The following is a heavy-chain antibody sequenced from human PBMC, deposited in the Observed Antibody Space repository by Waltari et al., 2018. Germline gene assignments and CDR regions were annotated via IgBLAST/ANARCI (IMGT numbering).Heavy chain of an antibody. CDR1: GGSISSSSYY. CDR3: ASQTYYDFWSGYPTS. D-gene: IGHD3-3*01. J-gene: IGHJ3*01. CDR2: IYYSGST. Sequence: QLQLQESGPGLVKPSETLSLTCTVSGGSISSSSYYWGWIRQPPGKGLEWIGSIYYSGSTYSNPSRKSRVTISVDTSKNQCSLKLSSVTAADTAVYYCASQTYYDFWSGYPTSWGQGTMVTVSS. V-gene: IGHV4-39*01.